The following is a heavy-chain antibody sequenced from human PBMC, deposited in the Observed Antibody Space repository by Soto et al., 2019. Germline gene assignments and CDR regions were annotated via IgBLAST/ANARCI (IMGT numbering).Heavy chain of an antibody. CDR2: ISAYNGNT. CDR1: GYTFTSYA. CDR3: AGDLGGLHDY. J-gene: IGHJ4*02. Sequence: ASVKVSCKASGYTFTSYAISWVRQAPGQGNEWMGWISAYNGNTNYAQNLQGRVTMTTDTSTSTAYMELRSLRSDDTAVYYCAGDLGGLHDYCGQGSLDTVSS. V-gene: IGHV1-18*01.